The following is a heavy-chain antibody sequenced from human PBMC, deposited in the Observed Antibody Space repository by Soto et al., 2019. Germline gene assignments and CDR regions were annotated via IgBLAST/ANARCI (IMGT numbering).Heavy chain of an antibody. D-gene: IGHD4-17*01. V-gene: IGHV1-69*13. CDR2: IIPIFGTA. CDR1: GGTFSSYA. Sequence: ASVKVSCKASGGTFSSYAINWVRQAPGQGLEWMGGIIPIFGTANSAQKFQGRVTITADDSTSTAYMELSSLRSEDTAVYYCARMDYGGNSRYFDYWGQGTLVTVSS. J-gene: IGHJ4*02. CDR3: ARMDYGGNSRYFDY.